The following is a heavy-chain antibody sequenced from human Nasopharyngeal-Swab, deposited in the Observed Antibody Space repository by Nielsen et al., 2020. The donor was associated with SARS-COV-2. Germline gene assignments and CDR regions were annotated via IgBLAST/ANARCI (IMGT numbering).Heavy chain of an antibody. CDR3: ARAHYGGTYYYYYGMDV. CDR2: IGTAGDT. Sequence: GESLKISCAASGFTFSSYDMHWVRQATGKGLEWVSAIGTAGDTYYPGSVKGRFTISRENVKNSLYLQMNSLRAGDTAVYYCARAHYGGTYYYYYGMDVWGQGTTVTVSS. V-gene: IGHV3-13*01. D-gene: IGHD4-23*01. J-gene: IGHJ6*02. CDR1: GFTFSSYD.